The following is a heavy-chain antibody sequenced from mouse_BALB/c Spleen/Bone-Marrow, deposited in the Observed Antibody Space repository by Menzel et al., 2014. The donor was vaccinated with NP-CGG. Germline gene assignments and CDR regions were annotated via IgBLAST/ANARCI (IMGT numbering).Heavy chain of an antibody. D-gene: IGHD4-1*01. CDR2: ISYSGST. CDR1: AYSITSDYA. J-gene: IGHJ1*01. V-gene: IGHV3-2*02. Sequence: EVQLQQSGPGLVKPSQSLSLTCTVTAYSITSDYAWNWIRQFPGNKLEWMGYISYSGSTSYNPSLKSRISITRDTSKNQFFLQLNSVTTEDTATYYCAGTWYFDVWGAGTTVTVSS. CDR3: AGTWYFDV.